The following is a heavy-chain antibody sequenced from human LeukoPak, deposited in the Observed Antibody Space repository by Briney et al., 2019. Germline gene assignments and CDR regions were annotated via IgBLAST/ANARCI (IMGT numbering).Heavy chain of an antibody. Sequence: ASVKVSCKASGYTFTSYGIGWVRQAPGQGLEWMGWISAYNGNTNYAQKLQGRVTMNTNTSTSTAYMELRSLRSDDTAVYYCARDRESRFDYWGQGTLVTVSS. CDR2: ISAYNGNT. V-gene: IGHV1-18*04. CDR1: GYTFTSYG. J-gene: IGHJ4*02. CDR3: ARDRESRFDY.